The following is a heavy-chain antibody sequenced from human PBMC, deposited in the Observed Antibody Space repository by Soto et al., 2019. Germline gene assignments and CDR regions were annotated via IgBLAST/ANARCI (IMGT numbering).Heavy chain of an antibody. Sequence: QVQLVQSGAEVKKPGSSVKVSCKASGGTFSSYTISWVRQAPGQGLEWMGRIIPILGIANYAQKFQGRVTITADKSTSTAYLELSSLRSEDTAVYYWARVVSVAVAGRREVDVFDPWGQGTLVTVSS. CDR2: IIPILGIA. J-gene: IGHJ5*02. V-gene: IGHV1-69*02. D-gene: IGHD6-19*01. CDR1: GGTFSSYT. CDR3: ARVVSVAVAGRREVDVFDP.